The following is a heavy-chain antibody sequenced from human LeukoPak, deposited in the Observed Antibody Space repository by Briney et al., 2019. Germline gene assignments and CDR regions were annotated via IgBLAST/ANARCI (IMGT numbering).Heavy chain of an antibody. Sequence: SETLSLTCTVSGGSISSSSYYWGWIRQPPGKGLEWIGSIYYSGSTYYNPSLKSRVTISVDTSKNQFSLKLSSVTAADTAVYYCARHRGFDYWGQGTLVTVSS. J-gene: IGHJ4*02. V-gene: IGHV4-39*01. CDR2: IYYSGST. CDR1: GGSISSSSYY. CDR3: ARHRGFDY. D-gene: IGHD5-24*01.